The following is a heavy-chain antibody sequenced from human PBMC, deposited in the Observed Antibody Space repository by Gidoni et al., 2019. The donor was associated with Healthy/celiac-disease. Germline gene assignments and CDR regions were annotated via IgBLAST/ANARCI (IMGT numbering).Heavy chain of an antibody. J-gene: IGHJ6*02. Sequence: APGKGLEWVSAISGSGGSTYYADSVKGRFTISRDNSKNTLYLQMNSLRAEDTAVYYCAKDGFRTVLMVYDYYYYGMDVWGQGTTVTVSS. V-gene: IGHV3-23*01. CDR3: AKDGFRTVLMVYDYYYYGMDV. D-gene: IGHD2-8*01. CDR2: ISGSGGST.